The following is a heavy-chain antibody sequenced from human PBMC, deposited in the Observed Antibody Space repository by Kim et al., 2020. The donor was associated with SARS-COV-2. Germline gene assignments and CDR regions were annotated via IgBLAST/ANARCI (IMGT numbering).Heavy chain of an antibody. J-gene: IGHJ5*02. V-gene: IGHV4-38-2*02. CDR2: IYHSGST. CDR1: GYSISSGYY. CDR3: ARDRGVLGYCSSTSCYRANGGGSGWFDP. D-gene: IGHD2-2*02. Sequence: SETLSLTCTVSGYSISSGYYWGWIRQPPGKGLEWIGSIYHSGSTYYNPSLKSRVTISVDTSKTQFSLKLSSVTAADTAVYYCARDRGVLGYCSSTSCYRANGGGSGWFDPWGQGTLVTVSS.